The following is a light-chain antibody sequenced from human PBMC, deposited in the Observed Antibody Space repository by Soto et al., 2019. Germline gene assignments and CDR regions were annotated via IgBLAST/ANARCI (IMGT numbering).Light chain of an antibody. J-gene: IGKJ1*01. CDR1: QTITTS. V-gene: IGKV1-5*03. Sequence: DIQMTQSPSALSASVGDRVTITCRASQTITTSLAWYQQKPGNAPKLLIYKASTLESGVPSRFSGSGSGTEFTLTISSLQPADFATYYCQQYDSYSVRTFGQGTKVEI. CDR3: QQYDSYSVRT. CDR2: KAS.